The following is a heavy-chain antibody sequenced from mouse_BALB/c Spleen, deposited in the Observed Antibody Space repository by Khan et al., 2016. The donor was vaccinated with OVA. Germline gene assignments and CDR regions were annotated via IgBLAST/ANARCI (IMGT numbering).Heavy chain of an antibody. J-gene: IGHJ2*01. CDR3: ERKNGSDFDY. Sequence: EVELVASGPELVKPGASVKISCKASGYSFTGYFMNWVMQSHGKRLQWIGRINPNIGETFYNQKFTDKATLTVYESSTTAHMGLRSLATEDAAVYYRERKNGSDFDYGGQGTTLTGSS. V-gene: IGHV1-20*02. D-gene: IGHD1-1*01. CDR1: GYSFTGYF. CDR2: INPNIGET.